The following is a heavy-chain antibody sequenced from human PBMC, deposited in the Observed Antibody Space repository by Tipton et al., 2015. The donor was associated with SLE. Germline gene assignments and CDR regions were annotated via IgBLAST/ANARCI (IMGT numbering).Heavy chain of an antibody. V-gene: IGHV3-64D*06. CDR2: ISTNGGST. CDR1: GFIFSSYA. Sequence: GSLRLSCSASGFIFSSYAMHWVRQAPGKGLEYVSAISTNGGSTYYADSVKGRFTISRDNSKNTLYLQMSSLRAEDTAVYYCVKGVRKYYDSSGYYHSDAFDIWGQGTMVTVSS. J-gene: IGHJ3*02. D-gene: IGHD3-22*01. CDR3: VKGVRKYYDSSGYYHSDAFDI.